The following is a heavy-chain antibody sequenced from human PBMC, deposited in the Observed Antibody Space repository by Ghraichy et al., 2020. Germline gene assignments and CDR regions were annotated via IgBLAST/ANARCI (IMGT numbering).Heavy chain of an antibody. V-gene: IGHV3-74*01. J-gene: IGHJ5*02. D-gene: IGHD3-22*01. Sequence: GESLNISCAASGFTFSSYWMHWVRQAPGKGLVWVSRINSDGSSTSYADSVKGRFTISRDNAKNTLYLQMNSLRAEDTAVYYCARGVVVIQSSWFDPWGQGTLVTVSS. CDR3: ARGVVVIQSSWFDP. CDR1: GFTFSSYW. CDR2: INSDGSST.